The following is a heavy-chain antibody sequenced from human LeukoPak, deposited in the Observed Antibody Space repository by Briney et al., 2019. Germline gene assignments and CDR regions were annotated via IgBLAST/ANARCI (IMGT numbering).Heavy chain of an antibody. V-gene: IGHV1-2*02. Sequence: ASVKVSCKASGYTVTGSYMHWVRQAPGQGFEWIGWISPASGATKYAQNFQGRVTLTTDTSITTAYMELSSLTSDDTASYYCANEHGGWGQGTPVTVSS. CDR3: ANEHGG. J-gene: IGHJ4*02. D-gene: IGHD3-16*01. CDR2: ISPASGAT. CDR1: GYTVTGSY.